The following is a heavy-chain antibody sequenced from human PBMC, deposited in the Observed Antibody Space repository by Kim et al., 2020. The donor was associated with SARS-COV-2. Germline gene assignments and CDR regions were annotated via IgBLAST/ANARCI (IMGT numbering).Heavy chain of an antibody. D-gene: IGHD5-18*01. CDR3: ARVAYSYGLYYFDY. V-gene: IGHV4-31*03. CDR1: GGSISSGGYY. Sequence: SETLSLTCTVSGGSISSGGYYWSWIRQHPGKGLEWIGYIYYSGSTYYNPSLKSRVTISVDTSKNQFSLKLSSVTAADTAVYYCARVAYSYGLYYFDYWGQRTLVTVSS. J-gene: IGHJ4*02. CDR2: IYYSGST.